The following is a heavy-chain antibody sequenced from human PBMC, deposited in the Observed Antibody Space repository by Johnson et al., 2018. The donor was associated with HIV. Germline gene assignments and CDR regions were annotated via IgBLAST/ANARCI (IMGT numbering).Heavy chain of an antibody. D-gene: IGHD5-18*01. CDR3: AKDRIRSTAPDTFDV. Sequence: EVQLVESGGGLVQPGGSLRLSCGASGLTFSNYWVQWVRQAPGKGLEWVSGINWNGGSTGYADSVKGRFTISRDNSKNTLYLQMDSLRAVDTAVFYCAKDRIRSTAPDTFDVWGQGTMVTVSS. V-gene: IGHV3-74*01. CDR2: INWNGGST. J-gene: IGHJ3*01. CDR1: GLTFSNYW.